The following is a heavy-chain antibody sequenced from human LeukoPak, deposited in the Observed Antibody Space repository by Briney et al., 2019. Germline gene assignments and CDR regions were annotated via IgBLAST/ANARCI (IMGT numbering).Heavy chain of an antibody. J-gene: IGHJ4*02. V-gene: IGHV3-7*01. D-gene: IGHD2-2*01. Sequence: GGSLRLSCAASGFTFTSHWMSWVRQAPGKGLEWVANINQDGGEKYFLDSVKGRFTISRDNAMNSLYLQMNNLRAEDTALYYCGKGRSCPTCYLTDYWGQGTLVTVSS. CDR1: GFTFTSHW. CDR2: INQDGGEK. CDR3: GKGRSCPTCYLTDY.